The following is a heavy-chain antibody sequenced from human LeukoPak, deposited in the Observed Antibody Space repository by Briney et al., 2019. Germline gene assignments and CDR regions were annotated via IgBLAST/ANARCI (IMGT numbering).Heavy chain of an antibody. D-gene: IGHD3-3*01. J-gene: IGHJ5*02. Sequence: SETLSLTCAVYGGSFSGYYWSWLRQPPGKGLEWIGEINHSGSTNYNPSLTSRVTISVDTSKNQFSLKLSSVTAADTAVYYCARGPPYDFWSGYYNNWFDPWGQGTLVTVSS. V-gene: IGHV4-34*01. CDR1: GGSFSGYY. CDR3: ARGPPYDFWSGYYNNWFDP. CDR2: INHSGST.